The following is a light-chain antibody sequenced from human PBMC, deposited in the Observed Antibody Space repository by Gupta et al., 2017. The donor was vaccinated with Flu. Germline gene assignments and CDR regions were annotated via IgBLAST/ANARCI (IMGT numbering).Light chain of an antibody. CDR2: EVT. CDR3: SSNTRNRNRV. CDR1: ISDVGAYNY. Sequence: QSALTQPASVSGSPGQSITISCPGTISDVGAYNYVSWYQQHPGNAPKPLLSEVTNRPSGVSNRFSGSKPGNKAALTISGLQAEDESEYYCSSNTRNRNRVFGSGTKVTVL. V-gene: IGLV2-14*01. J-gene: IGLJ1*01.